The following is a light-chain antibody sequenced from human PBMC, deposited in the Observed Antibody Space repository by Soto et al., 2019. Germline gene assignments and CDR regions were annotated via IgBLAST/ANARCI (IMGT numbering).Light chain of an antibody. CDR1: SSNIGNNY. Sequence: QSVLTQPPSVSAAPGQKVTISCSGSSSNIGNNYVSWYQQLPGTAPKLLIYDNNERPSGIPDRFSGSKSGTSATLGITGLQTGDEADYYCGTWDSSLSALFGGGTQLTVL. V-gene: IGLV1-51*01. J-gene: IGLJ2*01. CDR2: DNN. CDR3: GTWDSSLSAL.